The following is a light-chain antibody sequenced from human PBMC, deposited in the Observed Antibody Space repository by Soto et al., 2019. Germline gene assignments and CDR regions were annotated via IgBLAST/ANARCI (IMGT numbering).Light chain of an antibody. CDR3: QQSYSTPPT. CDR2: ATS. J-gene: IGKJ1*01. Sequence: DIQMTQSPSSLSASVGDRVTITCRASQSISTYLIWYQQKPGKAPKLLIYATSSLQSGVPSRFSGSGSGTDFTLTISSLQPEDFATYLCQQSYSTPPTFGQGTKVE. CDR1: QSISTY. V-gene: IGKV1-39*01.